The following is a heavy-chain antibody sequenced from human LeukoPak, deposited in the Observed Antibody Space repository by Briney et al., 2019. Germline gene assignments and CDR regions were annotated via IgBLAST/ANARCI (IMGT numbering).Heavy chain of an antibody. CDR1: GFTFSNAW. D-gene: IGHD3-10*01. V-gene: IGHV3-15*01. J-gene: IGHJ2*01. CDR2: IKSIGDSGTT. Sequence: GGSLRLSCAASGFTFSNAWMSWVRQAPGKGQKWVGRIKSIGDSGTTDYAAPVKGRFTISRDDSKNTLYLQVNSLKTEDTALYYCTTGQRNYYGSGSYYSGWYFDLWGRGTLVTVSS. CDR3: TTGQRNYYGSGSYYSGWYFDL.